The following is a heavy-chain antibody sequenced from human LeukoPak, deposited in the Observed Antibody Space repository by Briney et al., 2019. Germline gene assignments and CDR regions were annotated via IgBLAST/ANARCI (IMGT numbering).Heavy chain of an antibody. CDR3: AKNRGYCSSTSCYGGFDY. V-gene: IGHV3-23*01. J-gene: IGHJ4*02. D-gene: IGHD2-2*01. CDR2: ISGSGGST. CDR1: GFTFGKYW. Sequence: GGSLRLSCVASGFTFGKYWMSWVRQAPGKGLEWVSAISGSGGSTYYADSVKGRFTISRDNSKNTLYLQMNSLRAEDTAVYYCAKNRGYCSSTSCYGGFDYWGQGTLVTVSS.